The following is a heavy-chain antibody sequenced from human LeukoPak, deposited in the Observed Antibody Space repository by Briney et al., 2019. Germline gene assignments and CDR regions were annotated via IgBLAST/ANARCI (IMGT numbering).Heavy chain of an antibody. Sequence: PGGSLRLSCAASGFTFSDFWMHWVRQAPGKGLVWVSRINSGGTVTNYADSVKGRLTISRDNAKNTLYLQMNSLRAEDTAVYYCAKEVPWGYSYSRGYFDYWGQGTLVTVSS. V-gene: IGHV3-74*01. CDR2: INSGGTVT. J-gene: IGHJ4*02. D-gene: IGHD5-18*01. CDR1: GFTFSDFW. CDR3: AKEVPWGYSYSRGYFDY.